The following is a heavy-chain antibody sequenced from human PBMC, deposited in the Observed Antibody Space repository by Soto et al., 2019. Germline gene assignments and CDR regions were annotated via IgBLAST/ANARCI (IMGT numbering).Heavy chain of an antibody. J-gene: IGHJ4*02. CDR3: AAHPGGGGY. D-gene: IGHD3-10*01. CDR1: GFTVSNNY. V-gene: IGHV3-53*01. CDR2: IYSGGYT. Sequence: EVQLVESGGGLIQPGGSLRLSCAVSGFTVSNNYMSWVRQAPGKGLEGVSVIYSGGYTAYGDSVKGRFTISRDNSKNTISLQMNTPGAAATAVSYWAAHPGGGGYWGQGTLVTVSS.